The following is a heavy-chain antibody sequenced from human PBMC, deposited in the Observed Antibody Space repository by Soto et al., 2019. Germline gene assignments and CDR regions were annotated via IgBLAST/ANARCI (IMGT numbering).Heavy chain of an antibody. Sequence: PSYALSLTCAVYGGCFSGYYWSWIRQPPGKGLEWIGEINHSGSTNYNPSLKSRVTISVDTSKNQFSLKLSSVTAADTAVYYCARDRRDTEYSSGWYLFYYYGMDVWGQGTTVTVSS. CDR2: INHSGST. V-gene: IGHV4-34*01. J-gene: IGHJ6*02. D-gene: IGHD6-19*01. CDR3: ARDRRDTEYSSGWYLFYYYGMDV. CDR1: GGCFSGYY.